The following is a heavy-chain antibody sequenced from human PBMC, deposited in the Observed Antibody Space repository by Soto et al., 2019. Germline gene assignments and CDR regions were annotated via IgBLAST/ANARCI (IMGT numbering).Heavy chain of an antibody. J-gene: IGHJ4*02. CDR2: IYSGGST. Sequence: EVQLEESGGGLAQPGGSLSLSCADSGFTVSSNYMSWVHQAPGKGLEWVSVIYSGGSTYYADSVKGRFTISRHNSKNTLYLQMNSLSAEDTAVYYCARGPHWFYFDYWGQGTLVTVSS. V-gene: IGHV3-53*04. CDR3: ARGPHWFYFDY. CDR1: GFTVSSNY. D-gene: IGHD3-9*01.